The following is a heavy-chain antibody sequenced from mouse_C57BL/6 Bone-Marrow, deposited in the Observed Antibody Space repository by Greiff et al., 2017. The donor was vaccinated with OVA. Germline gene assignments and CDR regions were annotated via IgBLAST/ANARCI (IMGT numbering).Heavy chain of an antibody. CDR3: ARENPHRYWYFDV. V-gene: IGHV1-26*01. CDR1: GYTFTDYY. J-gene: IGHJ1*03. Sequence: VQLQQSGPELVKPGASVKISCKASGYTFTDYYMNWVKQSHGKSLEWIGDINPNNGGTSYNQKFKGKATSTVDKSSSTAYMELRSLTSEDSAVYYCARENPHRYWYFDVWGTGTTVTVSS. CDR2: INPNNGGT.